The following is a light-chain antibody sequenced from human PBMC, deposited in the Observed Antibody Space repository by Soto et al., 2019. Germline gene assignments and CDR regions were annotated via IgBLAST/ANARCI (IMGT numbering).Light chain of an antibody. CDR3: QIWGTGFQF. J-gene: IGLJ2*01. CDR1: SGHSSYA. Sequence: QSVLTQSPSASASLGASVKLTCTLSSGHSSYAIAWHQKQPGKGPRYLMDLNNDGSHTKGDGIPDRFSGSSSGADRFLIISSLQSEDEADYYCQIWGTGFQFFGGGTKLTVL. CDR2: LNNDGSH. V-gene: IGLV4-69*01.